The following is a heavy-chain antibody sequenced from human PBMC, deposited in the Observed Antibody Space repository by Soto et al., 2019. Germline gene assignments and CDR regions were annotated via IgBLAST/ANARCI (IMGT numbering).Heavy chain of an antibody. V-gene: IGHV4-39*01. Sequence: SETLSLTCTVSGGSISSSSYYWGWIRQPPGKGLEWIGSIYYSGSTYYNPSLKSRVTISVDTSKNQFSLKLSSVTAADTAVYYCAKYSSGLIYYFDYWGQGTLVTVSS. D-gene: IGHD6-19*01. CDR2: IYYSGST. CDR1: GGSISSSSYY. J-gene: IGHJ4*02. CDR3: AKYSSGLIYYFDY.